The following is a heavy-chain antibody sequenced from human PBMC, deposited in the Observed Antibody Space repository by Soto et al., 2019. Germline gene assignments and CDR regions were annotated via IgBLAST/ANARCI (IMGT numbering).Heavy chain of an antibody. CDR2: INSDSSSI. CDR3: ARSYYHDSSAYYYDY. D-gene: IGHD3-22*01. V-gene: IGHV3-48*02. Sequence: PVGSLRLSCAASGFMFSVYTMSWVRKAQGKGLEWISSINSDSSSIYHADSVKGRFTISRDNAKNSVDLQMNSLRDEDTAVYYCARSYYHDSSAYYYDYWGQGALVTVSS. J-gene: IGHJ4*02. CDR1: GFMFSVYT.